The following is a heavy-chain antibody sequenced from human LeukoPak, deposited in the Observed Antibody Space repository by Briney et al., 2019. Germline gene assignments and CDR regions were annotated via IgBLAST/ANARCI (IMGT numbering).Heavy chain of an antibody. J-gene: IGHJ4*02. CDR2: INPSGGST. CDR3: ARGNITGTTFSDY. Sequence: ASVKVSCKASGYTFTSYYMHWVRPAPGQGLGWMGIINPSGGSTSYAQKFQGRVTMTRDTSTSTVYMEVSSLRSEDTAVYYCARGNITGTTFSDYWGQGTLVTVSS. V-gene: IGHV1-46*01. D-gene: IGHD1-20*01. CDR1: GYTFTSYY.